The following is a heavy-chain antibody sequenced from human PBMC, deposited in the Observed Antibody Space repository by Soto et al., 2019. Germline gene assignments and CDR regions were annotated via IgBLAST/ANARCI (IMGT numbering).Heavy chain of an antibody. CDR3: AYLFLSGVVDY. D-gene: IGHD3-3*01. CDR1: GFSFSTNGVG. CDR2: IYWDDDK. V-gene: IGHV2-5*02. J-gene: IGHJ4*02. Sequence: QITLKESGPTLVKPTQTLTLTCTFSGFSFSTNGVGVAWIRQPPGGALEWLALIYWDDDKKYNPSLRSRISITRDTSKNQVLFTMSNMDHVDTATYYCAYLFLSGVVDYWGRGTLVTVTS.